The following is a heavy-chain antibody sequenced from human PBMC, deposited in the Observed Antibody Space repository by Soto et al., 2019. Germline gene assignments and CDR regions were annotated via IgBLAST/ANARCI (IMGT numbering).Heavy chain of an antibody. V-gene: IGHV4-34*01. CDR2: INHSGIT. D-gene: IGHD6-19*01. CDR1: GGSFSCYY. Sequence: SETLSLTCAVYGGSFSCYYWSWIRQPPGKGLEWLGEINHSGITNYNPSLKSRVTISIDTSKNRFSLNLNSVTAADTAIYYCAIGPRMWLPGGGYWGQGTLVTVSS. J-gene: IGHJ4*02. CDR3: AIGPRMWLPGGGY.